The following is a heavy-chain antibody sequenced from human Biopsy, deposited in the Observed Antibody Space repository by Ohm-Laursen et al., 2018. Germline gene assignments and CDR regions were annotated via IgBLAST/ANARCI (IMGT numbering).Heavy chain of an antibody. Sequence: SLRLSCAAPGFTFSTYWMTWVRQAPGKGLEWVANIKRDGSQSNHADSVKGRFTISRDNAKNSLYLQMNSLRAEDTAVYYCTRDTTYYAGTTYYDALDVWGQETTVTVSS. CDR3: TRDTTYYAGTTYYDALDV. CDR1: GFTFSTYW. D-gene: IGHD2/OR15-2a*01. V-gene: IGHV3-7*01. J-gene: IGHJ3*01. CDR2: IKRDGSQS.